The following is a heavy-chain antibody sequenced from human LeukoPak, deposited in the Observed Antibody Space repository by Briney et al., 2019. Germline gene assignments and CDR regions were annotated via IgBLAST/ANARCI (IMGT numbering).Heavy chain of an antibody. CDR1: GGSISSSSYY. V-gene: IGHV4-39*01. J-gene: IGHJ4*02. CDR2: IYYSGST. D-gene: IGHD6-6*01. CDR3: ARHERLAARLLDY. Sequence: SETLSLTCTVSGGSISSSSYYWGWIRQPPGKGLEWIGSIYYSGSTYYNPSLKSRVTISVDTSKNQFSLKLSSVTAADTAVYYCARHERLAARLLDYWGQGTLVTVSS.